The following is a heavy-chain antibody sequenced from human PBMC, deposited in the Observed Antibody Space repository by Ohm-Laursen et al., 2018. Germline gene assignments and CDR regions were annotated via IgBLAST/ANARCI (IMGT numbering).Heavy chain of an antibody. J-gene: IGHJ4*02. D-gene: IGHD3-10*01. V-gene: IGHV4-59*07. CDR3: ARGAYGPSYYGDY. CDR2: IYYSGST. CDR1: GGSISGYY. Sequence: SDTLSLTWIVSGGSISGYYWSWIRQPPGKGLEWIGYIYYSGSTNYNPSLKGRVTISVDTSKNQFSLDLSSVTAADTAVYYCARGAYGPSYYGDYWGQGTLVTVSS.